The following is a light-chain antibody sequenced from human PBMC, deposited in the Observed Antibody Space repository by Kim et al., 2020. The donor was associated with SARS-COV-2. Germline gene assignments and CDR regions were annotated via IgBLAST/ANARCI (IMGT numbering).Light chain of an antibody. Sequence: SVCPGERATLSCRASQSVSSNLAWYQQKPGQAPRLRVYGASTRATGIPARFSGSGSGTEFTLTISSLQSEDFAVYYCQQYNNWWTFGQGTKVDIK. CDR1: QSVSSN. V-gene: IGKV3-15*01. CDR3: QQYNNWWT. J-gene: IGKJ1*01. CDR2: GAS.